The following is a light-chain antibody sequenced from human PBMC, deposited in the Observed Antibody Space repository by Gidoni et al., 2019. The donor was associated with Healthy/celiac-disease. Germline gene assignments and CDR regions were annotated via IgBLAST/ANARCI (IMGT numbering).Light chain of an antibody. CDR1: QSISSY. CDR2: AAS. CDR3: QQSYSTPRT. J-gene: IGKJ2*01. V-gene: IGKV1-39*01. Sequence: DILMTQSPSSLSASVGDRVTITCRASQSISSYLNWYQQKPGKAPKLLIYAASSLQSGVPSRFSGSGSETDFTLTISSLQPEDFATYYCQQSYSTPRTFGQGTKLEIK.